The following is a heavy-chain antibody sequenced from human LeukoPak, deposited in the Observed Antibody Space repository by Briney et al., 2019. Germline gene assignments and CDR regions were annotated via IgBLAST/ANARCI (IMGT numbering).Heavy chain of an antibody. Sequence: SETLSLTCTVSGGSITSYYWNWIRQPPGKGLEWIGYIYDSGSTNYNSSLRSRVTISVDTSKNQFSLKLSSGTAADTAVYYCARHSEPNSNLLWFDPWGQGTLVTVSS. CDR3: ARHSEPNSNLLWFDP. D-gene: IGHD2/OR15-2a*01. V-gene: IGHV4-59*08. J-gene: IGHJ5*02. CDR1: GGSITSYY. CDR2: IYDSGST.